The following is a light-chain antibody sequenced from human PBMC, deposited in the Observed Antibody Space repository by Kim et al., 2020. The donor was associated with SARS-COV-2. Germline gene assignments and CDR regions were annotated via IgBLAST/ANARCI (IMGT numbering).Light chain of an antibody. J-gene: IGLJ2*01. Sequence: SSPLTKPPSVSVAPGKTARVSCGGNSIGSKSVHRYQQKSGQAPVLVIYYDSDRPSGIPERFSGSNSGNTATLTISRVEAGDEADYYCQVWDSSSDHRVVFGGGTKVTVL. CDR1: SIGSKS. CDR2: YDS. CDR3: QVWDSSSDHRVV. V-gene: IGLV3-21*04.